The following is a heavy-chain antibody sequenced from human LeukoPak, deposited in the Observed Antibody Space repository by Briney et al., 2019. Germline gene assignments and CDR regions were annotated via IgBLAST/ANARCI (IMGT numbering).Heavy chain of an antibody. CDR3: ARDVRFLEWLSYNWFDP. J-gene: IGHJ5*02. D-gene: IGHD3-3*01. V-gene: IGHV1-46*01. CDR1: GYTFTSYY. CDR2: INPSGGST. Sequence: ASVKVSCKASGYTFTSYYMHWVRQAPGQGLGWMGIINPSGGSTSYAQKFQGRVTMTRDTSTSTVYMELSSLRSEDTAVYYCARDVRFLEWLSYNWFDPWGQGTLVTVSS.